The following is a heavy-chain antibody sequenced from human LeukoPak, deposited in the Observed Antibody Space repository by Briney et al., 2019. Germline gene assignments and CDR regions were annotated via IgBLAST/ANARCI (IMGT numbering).Heavy chain of an antibody. CDR2: VSGSGDST. D-gene: IGHD3-22*01. J-gene: IGHJ4*02. CDR1: GFIFNTYA. CDR3: ATTKWFIGY. V-gene: IGHV3-23*01. Sequence: GGSLRLSCAASGFIFNTYAVTWVRQAPGKGLERVSSVSGSGDSTYYAESVKGRFSVSRDNSKNMLYLQMSSLRADDTAVYYCATTKWFIGYWGQGTLVTVSS.